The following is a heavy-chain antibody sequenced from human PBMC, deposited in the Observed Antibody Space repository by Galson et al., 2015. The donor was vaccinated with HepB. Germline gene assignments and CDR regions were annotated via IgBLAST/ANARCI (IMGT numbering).Heavy chain of an antibody. CDR1: GYSFTSYW. V-gene: IGHV5-51*03. J-gene: IGHJ6*02. CDR2: IYPGDSDT. CDR3: ARLNDPASKRYYYYYGMDV. Sequence: QSGAEVKKPGESLTISCKGSGYSFTSYWIGWVRQMPGKGLEWMGIIYPGDSDTRLSPSFQGQVTISADKSISTAYLPWSSLKASDTAMYYCARLNDPASKRYYYYYGMDVWGQGTTVTVSS.